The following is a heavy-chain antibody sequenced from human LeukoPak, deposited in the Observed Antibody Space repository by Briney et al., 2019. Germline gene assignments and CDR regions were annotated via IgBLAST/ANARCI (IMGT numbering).Heavy chain of an antibody. D-gene: IGHD1-26*01. Sequence: GGSLRLSCAASGFTFSDYYMSWIRQAPGKGLEWVSYISSSSSYTNYADSVKGRFTISRDNAKNSLCLQMNSLRDEDTAVYYCARMSSGGGSYYEDYWGQGTLVTVSS. J-gene: IGHJ4*02. CDR3: ARMSSGGGSYYEDY. V-gene: IGHV3-11*06. CDR1: GFTFSDYY. CDR2: ISSSSSYT.